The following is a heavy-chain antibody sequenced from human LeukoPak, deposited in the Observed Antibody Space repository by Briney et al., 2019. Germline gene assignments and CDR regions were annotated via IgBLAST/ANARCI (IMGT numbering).Heavy chain of an antibody. D-gene: IGHD6-19*01. Sequence: SETLSLTCVVSGGSISSGAYYWGWIRQPPGKGLEWIGSFYYTGSTYYNPSLKSRVTISVDTSKNQFSLKLSSVTAADTAVYYCARSAVAAPHFDYWGQGTLVTVSS. V-gene: IGHV4-39*07. J-gene: IGHJ4*02. CDR3: ARSAVAAPHFDY. CDR1: GGSISSGAYY. CDR2: FYYTGST.